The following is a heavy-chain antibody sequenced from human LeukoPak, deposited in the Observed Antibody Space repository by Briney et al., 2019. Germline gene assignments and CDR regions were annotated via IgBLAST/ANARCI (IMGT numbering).Heavy chain of an antibody. CDR1: GLTFSSYW. CDR3: ARGGARLVRGLDY. CDR2: INSDGSST. Sequence: QPGGSLRLSCAASGLTFSSYWMHWVRQAPGKGLVWVSRINSDGSSTSYADSVKGRFTISRDNAKNTLYLQMNSLRAEDTAVYYCARGGARLVRGLDYWGRGTLVTVSS. V-gene: IGHV3-74*01. D-gene: IGHD6-19*01. J-gene: IGHJ4*02.